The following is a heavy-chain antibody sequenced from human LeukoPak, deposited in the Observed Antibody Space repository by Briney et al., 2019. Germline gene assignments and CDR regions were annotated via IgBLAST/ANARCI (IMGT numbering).Heavy chain of an antibody. D-gene: IGHD3-22*01. J-gene: IGHJ3*02. CDR1: GGSISSGSYY. V-gene: IGHV4-61*02. CDR3: AREPHRNYYDSSGSHARAFDI. CDR2: IYTSGST. Sequence: PSETLSLTCTVSGGSISSGSYYWSWIRQPAGKGLEWIGRIYTSGSTNYNPSLKSRVTISVDTSKNQFSLKLSSVTAADTAVYYCAREPHRNYYDSSGSHARAFDIWGQGTMVTVSS.